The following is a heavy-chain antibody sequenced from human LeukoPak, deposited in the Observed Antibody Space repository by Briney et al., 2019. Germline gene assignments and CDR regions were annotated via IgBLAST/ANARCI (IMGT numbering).Heavy chain of an antibody. CDR1: GYTLTELS. CDR3: ATEGYSSSWSH. CDR2: FDPEDGET. V-gene: IGHV1-24*01. D-gene: IGHD6-13*01. J-gene: IGHJ4*02. Sequence: ASVKVSCKVSGYTLTELSMHWVRQAPGKGLEWMGGFDPEDGETIYAQKFQGRVTVTEDTSTDTAYMELSSLRSEDTAVYYCATEGYSSSWSHWGQGTLVTVSS.